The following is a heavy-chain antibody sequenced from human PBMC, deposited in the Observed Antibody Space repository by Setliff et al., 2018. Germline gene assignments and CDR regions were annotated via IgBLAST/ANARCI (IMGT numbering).Heavy chain of an antibody. D-gene: IGHD3-9*01. CDR3: AGVDVLTASPF. CDR2: INPISGGA. CDR1: GHTLTGYY. J-gene: IGHJ4*02. Sequence: GASVKVSCKASGHTLTGYYMHWVRQAPGQGLEWMGWINPISGGANYAQKFQGRVTLTRDTSISTGYMELSRLRSDDTAVYYCAGVDVLTASPFWGLGTRVTVSS. V-gene: IGHV1-2*02.